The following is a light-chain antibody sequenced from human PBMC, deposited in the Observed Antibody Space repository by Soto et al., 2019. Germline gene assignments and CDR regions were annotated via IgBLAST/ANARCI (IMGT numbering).Light chain of an antibody. V-gene: IGLV1-44*01. Sequence: QSVLTQPPSASGTPGQTVTISCSGSSSNIGSNTVNWYQQLPGTAPRLLIYNYSQRPSGVPDRFSGSKSGTSASLAISGLQSEDEADYYCAAWDDTVNGRVFGGGTKLTGL. CDR1: SSNIGSNT. CDR2: NYS. CDR3: AAWDDTVNGRV. J-gene: IGLJ3*02.